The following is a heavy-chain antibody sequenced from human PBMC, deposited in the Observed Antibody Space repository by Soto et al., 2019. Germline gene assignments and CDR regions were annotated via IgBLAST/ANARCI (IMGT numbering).Heavy chain of an antibody. J-gene: IGHJ4*02. CDR1: GGTFSSYA. CDR3: STTVTTPGDFDY. Sequence: SVKVSCKASGGTFSSYAISWVRQAPGQGLEWMGGIIPIFGTANYAQKFQGRVTITADESTSTAYMELSSLRSEDTAVYYCSTTVTTPGDFDYWGQGTLVTVSS. V-gene: IGHV1-69*13. D-gene: IGHD4-17*01. CDR2: IIPIFGTA.